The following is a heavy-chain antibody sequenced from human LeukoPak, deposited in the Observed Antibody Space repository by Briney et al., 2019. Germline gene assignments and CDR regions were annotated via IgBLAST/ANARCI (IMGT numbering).Heavy chain of an antibody. J-gene: IGHJ4*02. CDR1: GYTFTSYG. D-gene: IGHD6-19*01. Sequence: GASVKVSCKASGYTFTSYGINWVRQATGQGLEWMGWMNPNSGNTGYAQKFQGRVTITRNTSISTAYMELSSLRSEDTAVYYCARGKQWLVRGYFDYWGQGTLVTVSS. V-gene: IGHV1-8*03. CDR2: MNPNSGNT. CDR3: ARGKQWLVRGYFDY.